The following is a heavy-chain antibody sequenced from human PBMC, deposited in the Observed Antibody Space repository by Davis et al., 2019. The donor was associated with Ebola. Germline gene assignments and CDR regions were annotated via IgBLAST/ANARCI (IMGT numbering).Heavy chain of an antibody. CDR2: IYYSRST. J-gene: IGHJ4*02. V-gene: IGHV4-59*01. CDR1: GGSISRYY. D-gene: IGHD3-9*01. Sequence: PSETLSLTCTVSGGSISRYYWTCIRQPPGKGLDWVPNIYYSRSTHYNPSLKSRVTISVDTSKNQVSLKLSSGTAADTAIYYCARDSYTTSFSSHRAFDVWGPGILVTVSS. CDR3: ARDSYTTSFSSHRAFDV.